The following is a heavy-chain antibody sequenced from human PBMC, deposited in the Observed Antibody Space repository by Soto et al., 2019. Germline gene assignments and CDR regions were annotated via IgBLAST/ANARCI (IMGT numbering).Heavy chain of an antibody. CDR3: VSEGGNAGYADY. CDR1: GFTFSSYW. Sequence: GGSLSLSCAASGFTFSSYWMHWVRQAPGKGLVWVSRINSDGSSTSYADSVKGRFTISRDNAKNTLYLQMNSLRAEDTAVYYCVSEGGNAGYADYWGQGTLVTVSS. J-gene: IGHJ4*02. CDR2: INSDGSST. V-gene: IGHV3-74*01. D-gene: IGHD3-16*01.